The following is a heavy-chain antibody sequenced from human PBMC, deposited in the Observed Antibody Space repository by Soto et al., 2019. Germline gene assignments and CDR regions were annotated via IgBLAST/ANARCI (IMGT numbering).Heavy chain of an antibody. V-gene: IGHV1-2*04. CDR2: INPNSGGT. Sequence: ASVKVSCKASGYTFTGYYMHWVRQAPGQGLEWMGWINPNSGGTNYAQKFQGWVTMTRDTSISTAYMELSRLRSDDTAVYYCARNSLYDILTGYPFGPMDVWGKGTTVTVSS. J-gene: IGHJ6*03. CDR3: ARNSLYDILTGYPFGPMDV. CDR1: GYTFTGYY. D-gene: IGHD3-9*01.